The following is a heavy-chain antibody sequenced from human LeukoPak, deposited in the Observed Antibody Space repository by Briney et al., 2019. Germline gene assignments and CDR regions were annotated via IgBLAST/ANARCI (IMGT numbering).Heavy chain of an antibody. CDR2: IYHSGST. Sequence: PSQTLSLTCTVSGGSISSGGYYWSWIRQPPGKGLEWIGYIYHSGSTYYNPSLKSRVTISVDRSKNQFSLKLSSVTAADTAVYYCARDLTSAPYAFDIWGQGTMVTVSS. CDR3: ARDLTSAPYAFDI. V-gene: IGHV4-30-2*01. CDR1: GGSISSGGYY. D-gene: IGHD1/OR15-1a*01. J-gene: IGHJ3*02.